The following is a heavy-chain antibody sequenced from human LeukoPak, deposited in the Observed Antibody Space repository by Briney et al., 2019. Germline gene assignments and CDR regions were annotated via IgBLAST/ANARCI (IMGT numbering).Heavy chain of an antibody. Sequence: SETLSLTCTVSGGSISSSSYFWGWIRQPPGKGLEWIGSIYYTGSTYYNPSLKRRVTISVDTSTNQFSLKLSSVTATDTAVYYCARHPIDDSSGYVYYFDYWGQGTLVTVSS. CDR3: ARHPIDDSSGYVYYFDY. D-gene: IGHD3-22*01. CDR2: IYYTGST. V-gene: IGHV4-39*01. CDR1: GGSISSSSYF. J-gene: IGHJ4*02.